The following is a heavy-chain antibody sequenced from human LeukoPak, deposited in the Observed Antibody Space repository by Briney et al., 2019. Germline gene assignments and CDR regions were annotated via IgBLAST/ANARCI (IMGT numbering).Heavy chain of an antibody. J-gene: IGHJ4*02. D-gene: IGHD6-6*01. V-gene: IGHV3-23*01. CDR2: ISGSGGST. Sequence: GGSLRLSCAASGFTFSSYAMSWVRQAPGKGLEWVSAISGSGGSTYYADSVKGRFTFSRDNSKNTLYLQMNSLRAEDTAVYYCARGCSSSSWSLFDYWGQGTLVTVSS. CDR3: ARGCSSSSWSLFDY. CDR1: GFTFSSYA.